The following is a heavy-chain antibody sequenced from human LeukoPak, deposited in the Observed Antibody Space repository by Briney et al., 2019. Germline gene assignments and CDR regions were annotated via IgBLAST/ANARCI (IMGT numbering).Heavy chain of an antibody. Sequence: PSETLSLTCTVSGGSISSYYWSRIRQPAGKGLEWIGRIYTSGSTNYNPSLKSRVTISVDKSKNQFSLKLSSVTAADTAVYYCARERTTVTTDWFDPWGQGTLVTVSS. V-gene: IGHV4-4*07. CDR2: IYTSGST. J-gene: IGHJ5*02. D-gene: IGHD4-17*01. CDR1: GGSISSYY. CDR3: ARERTTVTTDWFDP.